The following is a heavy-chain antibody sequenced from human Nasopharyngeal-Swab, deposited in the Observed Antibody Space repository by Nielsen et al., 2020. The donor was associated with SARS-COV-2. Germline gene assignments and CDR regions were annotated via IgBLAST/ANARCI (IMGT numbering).Heavy chain of an antibody. J-gene: IGHJ3*02. Sequence: GESLKISCAASGFTFSSYSMNWVRQAPGKGPEWVSYISSSSSTIYYADSVKGRFTISRDNAKNSLYLQMNSLRDEDTAVYYCARVLFLEWLLYAPGAFDIWGQGTMVTVSS. CDR1: GFTFSSYS. V-gene: IGHV3-48*02. CDR2: ISSSSSTI. CDR3: ARVLFLEWLLYAPGAFDI. D-gene: IGHD3-3*01.